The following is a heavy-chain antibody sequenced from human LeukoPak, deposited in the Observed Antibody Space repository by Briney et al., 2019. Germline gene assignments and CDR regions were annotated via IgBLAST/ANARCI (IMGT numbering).Heavy chain of an antibody. D-gene: IGHD3-22*01. CDR3: ATDPYYYDSSGFDY. CDR2: INPNSGGT. Sequence: GASVKVSCKASGYTFTGYYMHWVRQAPGQGLEWMGWINPNSGGTNYAQKFQGRVTITRDTSASTAYMELSSLRSEDTAVYYCATDPYYYDSSGFDYWGQGTLVTVSS. CDR1: GYTFTGYY. V-gene: IGHV1-2*02. J-gene: IGHJ4*02.